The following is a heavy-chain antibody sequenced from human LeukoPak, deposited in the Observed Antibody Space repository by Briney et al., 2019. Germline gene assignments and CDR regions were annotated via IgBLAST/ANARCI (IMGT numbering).Heavy chain of an antibody. Sequence: SETLSLTCAVYGESFSGYYWSWIRQPPGKVLEWIGEISHSGSTNFNPSLKSRLTISVDTSKNQFSLKLSSVTAADTAVYYCARGRVYCSSTSCYSYYFDYWGQGTLVTVSS. CDR3: ARGRVYCSSTSCYSYYFDY. CDR1: GESFSGYY. D-gene: IGHD2-2*02. J-gene: IGHJ4*02. CDR2: ISHSGST. V-gene: IGHV4-34*01.